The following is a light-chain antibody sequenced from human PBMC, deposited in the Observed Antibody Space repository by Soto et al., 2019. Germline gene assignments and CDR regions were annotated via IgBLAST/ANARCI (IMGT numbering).Light chain of an antibody. J-gene: IGLJ3*02. CDR2: EVS. Sequence: QSVLTQPASVSGSPGQSITISCTGTSSDVGAYGCVSWYQQHPGKAPKLMIYEVSNRPSGVSNRFSGSKSGNTASLTISGLQAEDEADYYCSSYTDTSPWVFGGGTKLTVL. CDR3: SSYTDTSPWV. CDR1: SSDVGAYGC. V-gene: IGLV2-14*01.